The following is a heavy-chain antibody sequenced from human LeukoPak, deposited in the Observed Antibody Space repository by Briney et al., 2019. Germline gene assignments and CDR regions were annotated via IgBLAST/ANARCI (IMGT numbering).Heavy chain of an antibody. J-gene: IGHJ6*02. CDR2: IKQDGSEK. V-gene: IGHV3-7*01. CDR1: GFTFSSYW. D-gene: IGHD6-13*01. Sequence: GGSLRLSCAASGFTFSSYWMSWVRQAPGKGLEWVANIKQDGSEKYYVDSVKGRFTISRDNAKNSLYLQMNSLRAEDTAVYYCARSYSSSWYTLVGGMDVWGQGTTVTVSS. CDR3: ARSYSSSWYTLVGGMDV.